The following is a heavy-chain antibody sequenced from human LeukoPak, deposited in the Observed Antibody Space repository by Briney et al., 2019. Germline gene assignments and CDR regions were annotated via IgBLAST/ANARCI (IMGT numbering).Heavy chain of an antibody. CDR1: GFTFSSYA. CDR3: ARSSGWYHRGPDYYYYYMDV. V-gene: IGHV3-30*04. Sequence: GGSLRLSCAASGFTFSSYAMHWVRQAPGKGLEWVAVISYDGSNKYYADSMKGRFTISRDNSKNTLYLQMNSLRAEDTAVYYCARSSGWYHRGPDYYYYYMDVWGKGTTVTVSS. CDR2: ISYDGSNK. J-gene: IGHJ6*03. D-gene: IGHD6-19*01.